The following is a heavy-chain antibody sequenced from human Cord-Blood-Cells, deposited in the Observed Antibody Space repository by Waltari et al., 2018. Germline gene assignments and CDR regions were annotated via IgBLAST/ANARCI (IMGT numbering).Heavy chain of an antibody. CDR2: ISYDGSNK. V-gene: IGHV3-30*03. J-gene: IGHJ4*02. CDR3: TYFDY. Sequence: QVQLVESGGGVVLPGRSLRLSCAASGFTFSSYGMHWVRQAPGKGLEWVAVISYDGSNKYYADSVKGRFTISRDNSKNTLYLQMNSLRAEDTAVYYCTYFDYWGQGTLVTVSS. CDR1: GFTFSSYG.